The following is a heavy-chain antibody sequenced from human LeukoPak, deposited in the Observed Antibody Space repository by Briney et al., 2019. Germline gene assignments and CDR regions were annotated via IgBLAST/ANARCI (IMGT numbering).Heavy chain of an antibody. D-gene: IGHD3-10*01. CDR1: GYSISSAYY. V-gene: IGHV4-38-2*02. CDR2: MYHSGST. Sequence: PSETLSLTCSVSGYSISSAYYWGWIRQPPGKGLEWIGTMYHSGSTNYNPSLKSRVTISVDTSKNQFSLKLSSVTAADTAVYYCARGFYGSGSYSPPYYYMDVWGKGTTVTISS. CDR3: ARGFYGSGSYSPPYYYMDV. J-gene: IGHJ6*03.